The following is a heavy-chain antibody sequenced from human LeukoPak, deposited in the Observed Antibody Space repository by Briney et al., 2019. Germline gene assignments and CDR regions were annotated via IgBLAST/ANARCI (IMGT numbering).Heavy chain of an antibody. CDR2: ISGSGGST. V-gene: IGHV3-23*01. D-gene: IGHD6-19*01. CDR1: GFTFSSYA. J-gene: IGHJ4*02. Sequence: GGSLRLSCAASGFTFSSYAMSWVRQAPGQGLEWVSAISGSGGSTYYADSVKGRFTISRDNSKNTLYLQMNSLRAEDTAVYYCAKAPSGYSSGWFDYWGQGTLVTVSS. CDR3: AKAPSGYSSGWFDY.